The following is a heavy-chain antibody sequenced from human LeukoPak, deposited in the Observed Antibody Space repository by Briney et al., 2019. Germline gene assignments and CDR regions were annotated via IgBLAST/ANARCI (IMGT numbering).Heavy chain of an antibody. V-gene: IGHV1-18*01. CDR3: ARGSASYEFDY. J-gene: IGHJ4*02. Sequence: ASVKVSCKASGGTFSSYAISWVRQAPGQGLEWMGWISTYNGNTNYAQRLQGRVTMTTDTSTSTAYMELRSLRSDDTAVYYCARGSASYEFDYWGQGTLVTVSS. CDR1: GGTFSSYA. D-gene: IGHD5-12*01. CDR2: ISTYNGNT.